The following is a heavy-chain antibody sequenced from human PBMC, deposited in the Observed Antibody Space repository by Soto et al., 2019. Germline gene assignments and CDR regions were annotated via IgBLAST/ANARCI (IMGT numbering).Heavy chain of an antibody. Sequence: GESLKISCKGSGYSFTSYWISWVRQMPGKGLEWMGRIDPSDSYTIYSPSFQGHVTISADKSISTADVQWSSLKASDTAMYYCDRHVGADTEFEYWGQGALVTVSS. CDR3: DRHVGADTEFEY. CDR2: IDPSDSYT. V-gene: IGHV5-10-1*01. J-gene: IGHJ4*02. CDR1: GYSFTSYW. D-gene: IGHD6-19*01.